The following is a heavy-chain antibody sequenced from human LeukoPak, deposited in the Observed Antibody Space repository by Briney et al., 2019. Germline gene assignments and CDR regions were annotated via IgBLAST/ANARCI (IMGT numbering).Heavy chain of an antibody. CDR2: INHSGST. V-gene: IGHV4-34*01. CDR1: GGSFSGYY. CDR3: SRESGAFSPFGY. J-gene: IGHJ4*02. D-gene: IGHD1-26*01. Sequence: SETLSLTCAVYGGSFSGYYWSWIRQPPGKGLEWIGEINHSGSTNYNPSLKSRVTMSLDESKNQLSLDLASVTAADTAVYYCSRESGAFSPFGYWGQGTLVTVHS.